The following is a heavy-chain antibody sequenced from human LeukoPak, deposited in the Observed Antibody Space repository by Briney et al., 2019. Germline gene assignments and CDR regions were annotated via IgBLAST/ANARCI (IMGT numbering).Heavy chain of an antibody. Sequence: PGGSLRLSCEVSGFTVSSTSMSWVRQAPGKGLEWVSGISWNSGSIGYADSVKGRFTISRDNAKNSLYLQMNSLRAEDTALYYCAKDISPGDYDAFDIWGQGTMVTVSS. CDR2: ISWNSGSI. CDR3: AKDISPGDYDAFDI. J-gene: IGHJ3*02. D-gene: IGHD4-17*01. V-gene: IGHV3-9*01. CDR1: GFTVSSTS.